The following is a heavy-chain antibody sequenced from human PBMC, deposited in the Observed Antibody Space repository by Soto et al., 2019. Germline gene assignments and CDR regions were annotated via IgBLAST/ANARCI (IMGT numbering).Heavy chain of an antibody. CDR1: GFTFSSYA. Sequence: PGGSLRLSCSASGFTFSSYAMSWVRQAPGKGLEWVSSIGGTAYSTHYADSVKGRFTISRDNSKNTLYLQMNSLRVEDTATYYCNCSGCSPGYWGQGTRVTVSS. D-gene: IGHD2-15*01. J-gene: IGHJ4*02. CDR2: IGGTAYST. V-gene: IGHV3-23*01. CDR3: NCSGCSPGY.